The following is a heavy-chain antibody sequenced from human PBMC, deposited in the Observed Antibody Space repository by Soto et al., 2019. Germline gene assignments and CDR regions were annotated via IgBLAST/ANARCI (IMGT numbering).Heavy chain of an antibody. V-gene: IGHV4-30-2*01. Sequence: QLQLQESGSGLVKPSQTLSLTCAVSGGSISSGGYSWSWIRQPPGKGLEWIGNIYHSGGTYYNPSLKSRVTISVDRSRDQFSLKLSSVTAADTAVYYCARVWGFHGMDVWGQGTTVTVSS. D-gene: IGHD3-16*01. CDR3: ARVWGFHGMDV. CDR2: IYHSGGT. J-gene: IGHJ6*02. CDR1: GGSISSGGYS.